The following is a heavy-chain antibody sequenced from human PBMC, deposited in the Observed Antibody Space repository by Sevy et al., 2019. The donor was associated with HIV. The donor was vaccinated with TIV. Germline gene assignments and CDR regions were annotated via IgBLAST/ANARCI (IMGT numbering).Heavy chain of an antibody. CDR3: ARMSLREEVAAAVTGYYYYGMDV. D-gene: IGHD6-13*01. CDR1: GGSFSGYY. Sequence: SETLSLTCAVYGGSFSGYYWSWIRQPPGKGLEWIGEINHSGSTNYNPSLKSRVTISVDTSKNQFSLKLSSVTAADTAVYYCARMSLREEVAAAVTGYYYYGMDVWGQGTTVTVSS. J-gene: IGHJ6*02. V-gene: IGHV4-34*01. CDR2: INHSGST.